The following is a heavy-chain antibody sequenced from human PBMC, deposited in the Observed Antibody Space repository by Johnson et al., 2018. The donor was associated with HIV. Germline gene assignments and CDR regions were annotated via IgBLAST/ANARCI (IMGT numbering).Heavy chain of an antibody. CDR2: MSSSGSNI. CDR3: ASLSDDAFDF. Sequence: QVQLLESGGGLVQPGGSLRLSCAASGFSFSDFYMSWIRQAPGKGLEWISYMSSSGSNIYHAESVNGRFTISRDNAKNSLYLQMNSLKAEDTAVYYCASLSDDAFDFWGQGTMVIVSS. J-gene: IGHJ3*01. CDR1: GFSFSDFY. V-gene: IGHV3-11*04.